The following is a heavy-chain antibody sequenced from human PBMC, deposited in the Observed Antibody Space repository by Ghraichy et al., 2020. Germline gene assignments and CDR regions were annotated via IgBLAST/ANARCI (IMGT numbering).Heavy chain of an antibody. CDR1: GFTFSSYA. CDR3: AKDQYSSGFNWDY. CDR2: ISGSGGST. Sequence: GGSLRLSCAASGFTFSSYAMSWVRQAPGKGLEWVSAISGSGGSTYYVDSVKGRFTISRDNSKNTLYLQMNSLRAEDTAVYYCAKDQYSSGFNWDYWGQGTLVTVSS. D-gene: IGHD6-19*01. J-gene: IGHJ4*02. V-gene: IGHV3-23*01.